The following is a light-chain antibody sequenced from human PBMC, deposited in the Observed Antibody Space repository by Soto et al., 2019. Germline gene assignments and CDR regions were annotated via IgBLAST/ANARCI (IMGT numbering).Light chain of an antibody. CDR2: KAS. CDR3: QHYNSYSEA. Sequence: DLPMTQSPSTLSGSVGDRVTITCRASQTICSWLAWYQQKPGKAPKLLIYKASTLKSGVPSRFSGSGSGTEFTLTISSLQPDDFATYYCQHYNSYSEAFGQGTKVELK. V-gene: IGKV1-5*03. CDR1: QTICSW. J-gene: IGKJ1*01.